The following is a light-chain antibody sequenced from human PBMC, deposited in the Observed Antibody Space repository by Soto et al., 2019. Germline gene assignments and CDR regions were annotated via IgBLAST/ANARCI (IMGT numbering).Light chain of an antibody. CDR1: QSVSSI. CDR2: GAS. Sequence: IVMTQSPATLSVSPGERATLSCRASQSVSSILAWYQQKPGQAPRLLIYGASTRATGIPARFSGSGSGTEFTLTISSLQSEDFAVYYCQQYNNWPSLTFGGGTKVEIK. J-gene: IGKJ4*01. CDR3: QQYNNWPSLT. V-gene: IGKV3-15*01.